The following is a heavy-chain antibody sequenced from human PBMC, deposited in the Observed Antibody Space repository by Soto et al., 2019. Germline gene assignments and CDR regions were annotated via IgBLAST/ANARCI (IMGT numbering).Heavy chain of an antibody. CDR1: GGSISSYY. CDR2: IYYSGST. V-gene: IGHV4-59*12. D-gene: IGHD3-22*01. Sequence: SETLSLTCTVSGGSISSYYWSWIRQPPGKGLEWIGYIYYSGSTNYNPSLKSRVTISVDTSKNQFSLKLSSVTAADTAVYYCARDEVVTDLYYYYYYGMDVCGQGTTVTVSS. CDR3: ARDEVVTDLYYYYYYGMDV. J-gene: IGHJ6*02.